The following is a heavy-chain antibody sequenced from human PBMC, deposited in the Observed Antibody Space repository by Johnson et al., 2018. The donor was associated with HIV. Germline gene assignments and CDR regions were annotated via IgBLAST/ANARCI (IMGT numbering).Heavy chain of an antibody. CDR3: PRSCGGDCNDAFDI. D-gene: IGHD2-21*02. J-gene: IGHJ3*02. V-gene: IGHV3-23*04. Sequence: VQLVESGGDLVERGGSLRLSCEASGFSFASYALSWVRQAPGKGLEWVSSITATGGNTYYADSVNGRFTVSRDKSKSTLYLQMHSLSAEDTALYYCPRSCGGDCNDAFDIWGQGTMVTVSS. CDR1: GFSFASYA. CDR2: ITATGGNT.